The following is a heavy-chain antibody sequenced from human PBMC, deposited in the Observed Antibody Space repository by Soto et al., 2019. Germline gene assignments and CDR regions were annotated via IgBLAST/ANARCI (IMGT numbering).Heavy chain of an antibody. D-gene: IGHD2-15*01. CDR2: IYYSGST. CDR1: GGSISSGGYY. V-gene: IGHV4-31*03. Sequence: QVQLQESGPGLVKPSQTLSLTCTVSGGSISSGGYYWSWIRQHPGKGLEWIGYIYYSGSTYYNPSLKSRVTSSVDTSKNQFSLKLSYVTAADTAVYYCARETRYCSGGSCYQKVYYMDVWGKGTTVTVS. J-gene: IGHJ6*03. CDR3: ARETRYCSGGSCYQKVYYMDV.